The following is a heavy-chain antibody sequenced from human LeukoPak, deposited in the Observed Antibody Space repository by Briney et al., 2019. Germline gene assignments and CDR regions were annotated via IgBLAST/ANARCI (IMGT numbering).Heavy chain of an antibody. CDR1: GYTFTAFY. V-gene: IGHV1-2*02. CDR3: ARDHYYHDSSGYHPN. J-gene: IGHJ3*01. CDR2: INPTGGVT. Sequence: ASVKVSCKSSGYTFTAFYMHWVRQAPGQGLEWMGWINPTGGVTNYAQKFQGRVTMTRDTSITTAYMELSGLRSDDTAIYYCARDHYYHDSSGYHPNWGQGTMVTVSS. D-gene: IGHD3-22*01.